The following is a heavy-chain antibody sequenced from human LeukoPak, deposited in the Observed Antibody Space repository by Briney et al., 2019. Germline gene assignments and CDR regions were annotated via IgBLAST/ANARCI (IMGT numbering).Heavy chain of an antibody. Sequence: ASVKVSCKASGYTLTDYYIHWVRQAPGQGLEWMGWMNPNSGDTNSAQSFQGRVTMTRETSISTAYMGLSRLRFDDTAVYYCARVRRYYYGMDVWGQGTTVTVSS. CDR3: ARVRRYYYGMDV. V-gene: IGHV1-2*02. J-gene: IGHJ6*02. CDR1: GYTLTDYY. CDR2: MNPNSGDT.